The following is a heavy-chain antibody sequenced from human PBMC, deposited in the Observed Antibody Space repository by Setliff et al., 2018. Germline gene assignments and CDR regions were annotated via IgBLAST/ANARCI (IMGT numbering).Heavy chain of an antibody. V-gene: IGHV4-34*12. Sequence: PSETLSLTCAVYGGSFSGYYWSWIRQPPGKRLEWIGEIIHTGSTNYNPSLKSRVTISMDTSKNQFSLRVSSVTAADTAVYDCARSFSRREKFLLDYWGQGALVTVSS. CDR1: GGSFSGYY. CDR2: IIHTGST. J-gene: IGHJ4*02. CDR3: ARSFSRREKFLLDY.